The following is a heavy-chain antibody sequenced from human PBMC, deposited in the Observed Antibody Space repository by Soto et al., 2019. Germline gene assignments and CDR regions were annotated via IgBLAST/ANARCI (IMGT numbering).Heavy chain of an antibody. J-gene: IGHJ4*02. V-gene: IGHV3-53*01. CDR2: IYSGGGI. CDR3: AREDEGATSFDY. CDR1: GFIGSTYH. Sequence: EVQLVESGGGLVQPGGSLRLSCAGSGFIGSTYHMSWVRQTPGKGLEWVSGIYSGGGIYYSDSVKGRFTISRDNSKNTLYLQMNSLRAEDTAVYYCAREDEGATSFDYWGQGTLVTVSS. D-gene: IGHD1-26*01.